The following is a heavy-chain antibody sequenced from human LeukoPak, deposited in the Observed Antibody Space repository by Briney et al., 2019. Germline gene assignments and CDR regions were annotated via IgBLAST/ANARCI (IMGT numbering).Heavy chain of an antibody. CDR1: GFTFSSYS. D-gene: IGHD6-13*01. V-gene: IGHV3-21*01. CDR3: ARDPGIAAAGTNNWFDP. CDR2: ISSSSSYI. Sequence: GGSLRLSCAASGFTFSSYSMNWVRQAPGKGLEWVSSISSSSSYIYYADSVKGRFTISRDNAKNSLYLQMNSQRAEDTAVYYCARDPGIAAAGTNNWFDPWGQGTLVTVSS. J-gene: IGHJ5*02.